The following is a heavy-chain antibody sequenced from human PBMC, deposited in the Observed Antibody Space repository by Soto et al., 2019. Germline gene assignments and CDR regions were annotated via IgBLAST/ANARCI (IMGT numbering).Heavy chain of an antibody. V-gene: IGHV3-9*01. J-gene: IGHJ6*02. CDR3: AKDSVVGATRYYYYGMDV. CDR2: ISWNSGSI. D-gene: IGHD1-26*01. CDR1: GFTFDDYA. Sequence: EVQLVESGGGLVQPGRSLRLSCAASGFTFDDYAMHWVRQAPGKGLEWVSGISWNSGSIGYADSVKGRFTISRDNAKNSLYLQMNSLRAEDTALYYCAKDSVVGATRYYYYGMDVWGQGTTVTVSS.